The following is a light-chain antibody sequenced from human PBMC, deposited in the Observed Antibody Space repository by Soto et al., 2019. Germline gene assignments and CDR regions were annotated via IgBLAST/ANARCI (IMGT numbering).Light chain of an antibody. V-gene: IGKV1-9*01. CDR3: LQDSKYPLT. CDR2: AAS. J-gene: IGKJ4*01. CDR1: QGISTY. Sequence: EIQLTQSPSLLSASVGDRVTISCRASQGISTYLAWYQQKPGKAPKLLIYAASTLQSGVPSRFSGGGAGTDFTLTISSLQPEDFGTYCCLQDSKYPLTFGGGTKVDIK.